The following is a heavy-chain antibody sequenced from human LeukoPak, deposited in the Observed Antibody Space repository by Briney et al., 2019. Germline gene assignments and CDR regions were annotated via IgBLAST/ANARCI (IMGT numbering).Heavy chain of an antibody. V-gene: IGHV1-18*04. D-gene: IGHD3-10*01. J-gene: IGHJ3*02. CDR2: ININNGKT. Sequence: ASVKLSCKASAYTFTSYGISWVRQAHGQGLERMGWININNGKTNNEQKLQGRVTLTTDTTTTTAYMELRSLRSDDTAVYYCARDPGGSYLAFDIWGQGTMVTVSS. CDR1: AYTFTSYG. CDR3: ARDPGGSYLAFDI.